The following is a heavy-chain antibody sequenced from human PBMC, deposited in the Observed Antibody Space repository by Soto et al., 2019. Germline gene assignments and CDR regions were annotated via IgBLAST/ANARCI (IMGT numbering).Heavy chain of an antibody. Sequence: PGGSLRLSCAASGFTFSSYSMNWVRQAPGKGLEWVSSISSSSSYIYYADSVKGRFTISRDNAKNSLYLQMNSLRAEDTAVYYCARAGIVATIADYWGQGTLVTVSS. CDR2: ISSSSSYI. CDR1: GFTFSSYS. D-gene: IGHD5-12*01. CDR3: ARAGIVATIADY. J-gene: IGHJ4*02. V-gene: IGHV3-21*01.